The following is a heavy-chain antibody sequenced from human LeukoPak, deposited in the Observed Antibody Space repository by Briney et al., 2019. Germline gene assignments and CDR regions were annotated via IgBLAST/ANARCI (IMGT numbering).Heavy chain of an antibody. CDR2: ISAYKGNT. CDR3: ATNRGYSYVHDAFDI. J-gene: IGHJ3*02. V-gene: IGHV1-18*04. CDR1: GYTFTSYG. Sequence: ASVKVSCKASGYTFTSYGFTWVRQAPGLGLEWMGWISAYKGNTNYAQKLQGRVTMTTDTSTSTAYMELMSLRSDDTAVYYCATNRGYSYVHDAFDIWGQGTMVTVSP. D-gene: IGHD5-18*01.